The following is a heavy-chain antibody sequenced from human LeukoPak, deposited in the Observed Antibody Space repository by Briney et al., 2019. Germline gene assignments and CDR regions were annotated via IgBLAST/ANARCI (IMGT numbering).Heavy chain of an antibody. V-gene: IGHV3-7*01. CDR2: IKKDGSEE. D-gene: IGHD1-14*01. CDR1: GFTLNSYL. CDR3: ARSNPNKNALDL. Sequence: QPGGSLRLSCAAPGFTLNSYLMSWVRQAPGRRLEWVSNIKKDGSEESYLDSVKGRFTVSRENVKNSLFLQMNSLRGEDTAVYYCARSNPNKNALDLWGQGTMVTISS. J-gene: IGHJ3*01.